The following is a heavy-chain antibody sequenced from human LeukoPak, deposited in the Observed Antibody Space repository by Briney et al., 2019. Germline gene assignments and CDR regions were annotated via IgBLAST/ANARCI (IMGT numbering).Heavy chain of an antibody. V-gene: IGHV4-39*07. J-gene: IGHJ6*03. D-gene: IGHD1-20*01. CDR2: IYYSGST. Sequence: SETLSLTCTVSGGSISGSSYYWGWIRQPPGKGLEWIGSIYYSGSTDYNPSLKIRVTISVDTSKNQFSLKLSSVTAADTAVYYCARVYNWNYNYYYMDVWGKGTTVTVSS. CDR3: ARVYNWNYNYYYMDV. CDR1: GGSISGSSYY.